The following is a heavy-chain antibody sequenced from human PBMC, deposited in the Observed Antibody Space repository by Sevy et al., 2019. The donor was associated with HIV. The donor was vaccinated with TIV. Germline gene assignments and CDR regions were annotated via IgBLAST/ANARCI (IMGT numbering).Heavy chain of an antibody. CDR2: ISYSGGST. D-gene: IGHD3-10*01. J-gene: IGHJ4*02. CDR1: GFTFSTHA. CDR3: AKDRVSGTYYTGDFDY. V-gene: IGHV3-23*01. Sequence: GGSLRLSCAASGFTFSTHAMAWVRQAPGTGLEWVSVISYSGGSTYYADSVRGQFTISRDNSKNTLYLQMNSLRVEDTAVYYCAKDRVSGTYYTGDFDYWGQGTLVTVSS.